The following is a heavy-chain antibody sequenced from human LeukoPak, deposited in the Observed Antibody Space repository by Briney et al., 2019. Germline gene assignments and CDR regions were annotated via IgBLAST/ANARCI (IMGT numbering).Heavy chain of an antibody. Sequence: PGGSLRLSCAASGFTFSSHSMNWVRQAPGKGLEWVSSISSSSSYIYYADSVKGRFTISRDNAKNSLYLQMNSLRAEDTAVYYCARDRDITMTGGAFDIWGQGTMVTVSS. CDR2: ISSSSSYI. J-gene: IGHJ3*02. D-gene: IGHD3-22*01. CDR1: GFTFSSHS. V-gene: IGHV3-21*01. CDR3: ARDRDITMTGGAFDI.